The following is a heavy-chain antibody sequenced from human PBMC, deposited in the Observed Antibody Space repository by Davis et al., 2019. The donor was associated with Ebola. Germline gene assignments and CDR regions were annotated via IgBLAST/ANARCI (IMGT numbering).Heavy chain of an antibody. D-gene: IGHD3-16*02. CDR2: MNPNSGNT. Sequence: AASVKVSCKASGYTFTSYDINWVRQATGQGLEWMGWMNPNSGNTGYAQKFQGRVTMTRNTSISTAYMELSSLRSEDTAVYYCARFTYYDYIWGSYRYTGCDYWGQGTLVTVSS. CDR3: ARFTYYDYIWGSYRYTGCDY. J-gene: IGHJ4*02. V-gene: IGHV1-8*01. CDR1: GYTFTSYD.